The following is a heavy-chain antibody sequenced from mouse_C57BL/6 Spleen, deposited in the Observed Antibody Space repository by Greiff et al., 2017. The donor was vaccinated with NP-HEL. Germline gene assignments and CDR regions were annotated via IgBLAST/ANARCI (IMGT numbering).Heavy chain of an antibody. CDR3: ARDYGSSGDWYFDV. Sequence: VQLQQSGPVLVKPGASVKMSCKASGYTFTDYYMNWVKQSHGKSLEWIGVINPYNGGTSYNQKFKGKATLTVDKSSSTAYMELNSLTSEDSAVYYCARDYGSSGDWYFDVWGTGTTVTVSS. V-gene: IGHV1-19*01. CDR2: INPYNGGT. CDR1: GYTFTDYY. J-gene: IGHJ1*03. D-gene: IGHD1-1*01.